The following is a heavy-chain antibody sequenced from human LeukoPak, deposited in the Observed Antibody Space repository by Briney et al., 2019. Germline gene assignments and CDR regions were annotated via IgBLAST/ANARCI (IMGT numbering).Heavy chain of an antibody. CDR2: INPSGGST. D-gene: IGHD4-17*01. Sequence: ASVKVSYKASGYTFTSYYIHWVRQAPGQGLEWMGIINPSGGSTSYAQKFQGRVTMTRDTSTSTVYMELSSLRSEDTAVYYCARARSSVTTVTTPGYWGQGTLVTVSS. V-gene: IGHV1-46*01. CDR1: GYTFTSYY. J-gene: IGHJ4*02. CDR3: ARARSSVTTVTTPGY.